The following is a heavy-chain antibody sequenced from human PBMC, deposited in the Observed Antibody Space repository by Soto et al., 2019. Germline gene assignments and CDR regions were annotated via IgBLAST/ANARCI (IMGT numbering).Heavy chain of an antibody. D-gene: IGHD3-10*01. V-gene: IGHV4-34*01. CDR2: INHSGST. CDR3: ARDRLWFGELPTPLDY. Sequence: SETLSLTCAVYGGSFSGYYWSWIRQPPGKGLEWIGEINHSGSTNYNPSLKSRVTISVDTSKNQFSLKLSSVTAADTAVYYCARDRLWFGELPTPLDYWGQGTLVTVSS. CDR1: GGSFSGYY. J-gene: IGHJ4*02.